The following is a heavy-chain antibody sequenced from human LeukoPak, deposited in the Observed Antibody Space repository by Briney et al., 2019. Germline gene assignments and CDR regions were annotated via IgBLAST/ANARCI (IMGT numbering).Heavy chain of an antibody. V-gene: IGHV1-3*01. CDR2: INAGNGNT. CDR1: GYTFTSYA. D-gene: IGHD4-17*01. J-gene: IGHJ4*02. Sequence: ASVKVSCKASGYTFTSYAMHWVRQAPGQRLEWMGWINAGNGNTKYSQKFQGRVTITRDTSASTAYMELSSLRSEDTAVYYCARVGAKYGDYPDYWGQGTLVTVSS. CDR3: ARVGAKYGDYPDY.